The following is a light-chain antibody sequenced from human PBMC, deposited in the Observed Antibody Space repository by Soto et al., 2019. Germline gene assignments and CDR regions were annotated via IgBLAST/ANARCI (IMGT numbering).Light chain of an antibody. CDR3: SSSTNTNTLVI. CDR1: NSDIGRYKF. CDR2: EGT. J-gene: IGLJ2*01. V-gene: IGLV2-14*01. Sequence: QSALTQPASVSGSPGQSITISCTGTNSDIGRYKFVSWFQQHPGKAPKLMIFEGTNRPSGVSNRFSGSKSGNTASLTISGLQAEDEAIYFCSSSTNTNTLVIFGGGTKVTAL.